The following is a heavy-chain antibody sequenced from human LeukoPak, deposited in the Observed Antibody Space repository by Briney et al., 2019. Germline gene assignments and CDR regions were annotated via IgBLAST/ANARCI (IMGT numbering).Heavy chain of an antibody. Sequence: RPGGSLRLSCAASGFTFSNYGMHWVRQAPGKGLEWVAVIWYDGTKKYYADSVKGRLTISRDNSKNTLYLEMNSLRAEDTAVYYCARDRAVRYFDYWGQGTLVTVSS. J-gene: IGHJ4*02. V-gene: IGHV3-33*01. D-gene: IGHD3-16*02. CDR2: IWYDGTKK. CDR1: GFTFSNYG. CDR3: ARDRAVRYFDY.